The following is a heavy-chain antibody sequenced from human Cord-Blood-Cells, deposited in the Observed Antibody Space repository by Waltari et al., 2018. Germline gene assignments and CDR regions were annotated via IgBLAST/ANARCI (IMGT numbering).Heavy chain of an antibody. CDR1: DYTFTSYG. J-gene: IGHJ6*03. Sequence: QVQLVQSGAEVKKPGAAVKVSCKASDYTFTSYGISWVRQAPGQGLEWMGWISAYNGNTNYAQKLQGRVTMTTDTSTSTAYMELRSLRSDDTAVYYCARSTLDGGYYYYMDVWGKGTTVTVSS. V-gene: IGHV1-18*01. CDR2: ISAYNGNT. CDR3: ARSTLDGGYYYYMDV. D-gene: IGHD2-15*01.